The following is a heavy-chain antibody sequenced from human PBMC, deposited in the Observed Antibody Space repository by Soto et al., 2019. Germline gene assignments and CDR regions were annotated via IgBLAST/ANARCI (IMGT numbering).Heavy chain of an antibody. CDR2: IIPIFGTA. V-gene: IGHV1-69*13. CDR1: GGTFSSYA. J-gene: IGHJ6*02. Sequence: SVKVSCKASGGTFSSYAINWVRQAPGQGLEWMGGIIPIFGTANYAQKFQGRVTITADESTSTAYMELSSLRSEDTAVYYCARDKVQWRVSYYYYGMDVWGQGTTVTVSS. CDR3: ARDKVQWRVSYYYYGMDV. D-gene: IGHD6-19*01.